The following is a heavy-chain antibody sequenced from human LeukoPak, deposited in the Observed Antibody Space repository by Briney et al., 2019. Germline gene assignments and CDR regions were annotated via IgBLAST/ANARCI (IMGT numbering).Heavy chain of an antibody. Sequence: SVKVACKASGGTFSSYAISWVRQAPGRGLEWMGGIIPIFGTANYAQKFQGRVTITADESTSTAYMELSSLRSEDTAVYYCARAPSHYYGSGSHLGYWGQGTLVTVSS. CDR1: GGTFSSYA. J-gene: IGHJ4*02. D-gene: IGHD3-10*01. CDR2: IIPIFGTA. V-gene: IGHV1-69*13. CDR3: ARAPSHYYGSGSHLGY.